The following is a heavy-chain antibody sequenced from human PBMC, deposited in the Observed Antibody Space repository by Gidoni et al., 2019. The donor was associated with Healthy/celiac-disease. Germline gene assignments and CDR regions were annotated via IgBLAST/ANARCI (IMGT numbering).Heavy chain of an antibody. CDR2: INAGNGNT. CDR3: ARDAIFGVVTDYYYYYMDV. D-gene: IGHD3-3*01. J-gene: IGHJ6*03. Sequence: QVQLVQSGAEVKKPGASVKVSCKASGYTFTSYAMHWVRQAPGQRLEWMGWINAGNGNTKYSQKFQGRVTITRDTSASTAYMELSSLRSEDTAVYYCARDAIFGVVTDYYYYYMDVWGKGTTVTVSS. V-gene: IGHV1-3*01. CDR1: GYTFTSYA.